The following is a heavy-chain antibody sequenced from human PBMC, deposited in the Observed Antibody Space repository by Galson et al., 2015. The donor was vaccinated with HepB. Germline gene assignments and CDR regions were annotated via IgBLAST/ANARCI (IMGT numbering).Heavy chain of an antibody. CDR3: ARVMGGIEEGIFDY. V-gene: IGHV3-74*01. CDR2: IYTDGSST. J-gene: IGHJ4*02. D-gene: IGHD1-26*01. CDR1: GFTFRASW. Sequence: SLRLSCAASGFTFRASWMHRVRQAPGKGLVWVSHIYTDGSSTRYADSVKGRFTISRGNAKNTLYLQMNSLRAEDTAVYYCARVMGGIEEGIFDYWGQGTLVTVSS.